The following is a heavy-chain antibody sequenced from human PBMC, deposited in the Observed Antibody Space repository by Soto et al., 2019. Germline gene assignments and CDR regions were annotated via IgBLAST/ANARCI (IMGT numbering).Heavy chain of an antibody. D-gene: IGHD3-10*02. J-gene: IGHJ4*02. CDR1: GYAFTHYY. CDR3: ARVGGLDYIWGDY. V-gene: IGHV1-46*01. Sequence: QVELVQSGAEVRKPGASVKLSCKASGYAFTHYYIHWVRQAPGQGLEWMGVINPSGGATSYGQTCQGRITMSTAPSTSTVYMDLSSLRPGDTAVYSCARVGGLDYIWGDYWGQGTLVAVSS. CDR2: INPSGGAT.